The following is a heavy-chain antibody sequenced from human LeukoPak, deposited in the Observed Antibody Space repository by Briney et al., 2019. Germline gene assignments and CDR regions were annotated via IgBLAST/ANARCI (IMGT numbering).Heavy chain of an antibody. V-gene: IGHV4-59*08. CDR2: IYYSMRT. J-gene: IGHJ4*02. CDR3: ARHHSYDSSGYFFYY. Sequence: SETLSLICTVSGDFISSYNWSWMRRPPGEGREGVGYIYYSMRTNYNPSLKSRVNISVATSKHQFSLKLNSVTAADTAVYYCARHHSYDSSGYFFYYWGQGTLVTVSS. D-gene: IGHD3-22*01. CDR1: GDFISSYN.